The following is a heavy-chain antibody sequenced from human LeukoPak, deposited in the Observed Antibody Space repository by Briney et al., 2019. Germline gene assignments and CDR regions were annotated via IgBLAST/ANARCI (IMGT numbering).Heavy chain of an antibody. V-gene: IGHV3-30*04. CDR1: GFTFSSYA. CDR3: AREGLTTVTYFFGYYMDV. CDR2: ISYDGSNK. J-gene: IGHJ6*03. Sequence: GGSLRLSCAASGFTFSSYAMHWVRQAPGKGLEWVAVISYDGSNKYYADSVRGRFTISRDNSKNTLYLQMNSLRAEDTAVYYCAREGLTTVTYFFGYYMDVWGKGTTVTVSS. D-gene: IGHD4-11*01.